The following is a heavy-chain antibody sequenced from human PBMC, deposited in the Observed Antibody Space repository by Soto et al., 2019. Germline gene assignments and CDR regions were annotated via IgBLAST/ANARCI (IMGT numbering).Heavy chain of an antibody. CDR3: ARDRASDY. J-gene: IGHJ4*02. Sequence: LRLSCAASGFMFSSYSMNWVRQAPGKGLEWVSSISGSSSFLYYADSVKGRFTISRDNAKNSLYLQMNSLRAEDTAVYYCARDRASDYWGQGTLVTVSS. CDR2: ISGSSSFL. CDR1: GFMFSSYS. V-gene: IGHV3-21*01.